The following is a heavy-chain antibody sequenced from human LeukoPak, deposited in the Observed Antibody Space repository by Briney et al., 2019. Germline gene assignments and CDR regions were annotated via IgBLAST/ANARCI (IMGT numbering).Heavy chain of an antibody. D-gene: IGHD3-3*01. J-gene: IGHJ4*02. CDR1: GFTFSDYY. CDR3: ARDLGYDFWSGYSIAY. Sequence: KPGGSLRLSCAASGFTFSDYYMSWIRQAPGKGLGWVAYISSSGSTIYYADSVKGRFTISRDNAKNSLYLQMNSLRAEDTAVYYCARDLGYDFWSGYSIAYWGQGTLVTVSS. CDR2: ISSSGSTI. V-gene: IGHV3-11*04.